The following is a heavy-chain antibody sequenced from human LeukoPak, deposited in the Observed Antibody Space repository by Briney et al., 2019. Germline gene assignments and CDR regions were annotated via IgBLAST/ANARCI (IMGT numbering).Heavy chain of an antibody. CDR2: ISLNGGAS. CDR3: ARLKAAAGSNFDY. V-gene: IGHV3-20*04. Sequence: PGGSLRLSCAASGFTFDDYAMHWVRQAPGKGLEWVSGISLNGGASGYADSVRGRFTISRDNANNSISLQMNSLRVEDTALYYCARLKAAAGSNFDYWGQGTLVTVSS. D-gene: IGHD6-13*01. J-gene: IGHJ4*02. CDR1: GFTFDDYA.